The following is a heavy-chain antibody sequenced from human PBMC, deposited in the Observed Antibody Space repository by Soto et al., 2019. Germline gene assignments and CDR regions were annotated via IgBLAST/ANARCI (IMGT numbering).Heavy chain of an antibody. D-gene: IGHD3-10*01. Sequence: PSETLSLTCAVYGGSFNGFYWSWIRQPPGKGLEWIGQINHSGNTNYNPSLKSRGTISFDKSNNQFSLRLSSVTAADTAVYYCARGNHYGPGSFDPWGQGTPVTVSS. CDR2: INHSGNT. CDR3: ARGNHYGPGSFDP. J-gene: IGHJ5*02. V-gene: IGHV4-34*01. CDR1: GGSFNGFY.